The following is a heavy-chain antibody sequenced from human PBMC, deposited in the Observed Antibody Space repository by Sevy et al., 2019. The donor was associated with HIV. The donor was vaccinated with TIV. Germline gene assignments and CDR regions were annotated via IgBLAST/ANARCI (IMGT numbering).Heavy chain of an antibody. Sequence: ASVKVSCKASGYTFTGYYMHWVRQAPGQGLEWMGWINPNSGGTNYAQKFQGRVTMTRDTSISTAYMELSRLRSDDTAVYYCARGITSRGGFDPWGQRTLVTVSS. J-gene: IGHJ5*02. D-gene: IGHD3-10*01. CDR3: ARGITSRGGFDP. CDR1: GYTFTGYY. CDR2: INPNSGGT. V-gene: IGHV1-2*02.